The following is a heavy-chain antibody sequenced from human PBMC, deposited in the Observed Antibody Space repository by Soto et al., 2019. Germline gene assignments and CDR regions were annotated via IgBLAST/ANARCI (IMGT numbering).Heavy chain of an antibody. CDR3: ARDCSIAAPGIGYYYYGMDV. Sequence: QVQLVQSGAEVKKPGSSVKVSCKASGGTFSSYAISWVRQAPGQGLEWMGGIIPIFGTANYAQKFQGRVTITADKSTSTDYMELSSLRSEDTAVYYCARDCSIAAPGIGYYYYGMDVWGQGTTVTVSS. CDR2: IIPIFGTA. J-gene: IGHJ6*02. V-gene: IGHV1-69*06. D-gene: IGHD6-13*01. CDR1: GGTFSSYA.